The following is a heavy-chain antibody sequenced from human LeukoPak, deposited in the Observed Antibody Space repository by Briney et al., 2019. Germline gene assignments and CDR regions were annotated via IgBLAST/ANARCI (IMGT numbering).Heavy chain of an antibody. CDR1: GYTFTGYY. CDR3: EVTGIQLLVGYFDY. Sequence: ASVKVSCKASGYTFTGYYMHWVRQAPGQGLEWMGIINPSGGSTSYAQKFQGRVTMTRDTSTSTVYMELSSLRSEDTAVYYCEVTGIQLLVGYFDYWGQGTLVTVSS. V-gene: IGHV1-46*01. CDR2: INPSGGST. D-gene: IGHD5-18*01. J-gene: IGHJ4*02.